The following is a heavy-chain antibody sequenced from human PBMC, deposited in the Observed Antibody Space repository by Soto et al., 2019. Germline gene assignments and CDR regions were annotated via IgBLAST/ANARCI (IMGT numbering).Heavy chain of an antibody. CDR2: IKQDGSEK. D-gene: IGHD3-3*01. CDR3: ARRFNPLPPAIFGVVNYFDY. CDR1: GFTFSSYW. V-gene: IGHV3-7*01. J-gene: IGHJ4*02. Sequence: GGSLRLSCAASGFTFSSYWMSWVRQAPGKGLEWVANIKQDGSEKYYVDSVKGRFTISRDNAKNSLYLQMNSLRAEDTAVYYCARRFNPLPPAIFGVVNYFDYWGQGTLVTVSS.